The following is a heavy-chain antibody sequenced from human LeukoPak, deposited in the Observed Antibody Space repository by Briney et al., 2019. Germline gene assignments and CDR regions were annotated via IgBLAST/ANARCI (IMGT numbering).Heavy chain of an antibody. Sequence: ASVKVSCKASGYTFTSYYMHWVRQAPGQGLEWMGIINPSGGSTSYAQKFQGRVTMTRDMSTSTVYMELSSLRSEDTAVYYCARGAPNYYDSSGYYYYMDVWGKGTTVTVSS. D-gene: IGHD3-22*01. CDR2: INPSGGST. CDR1: GYTFTSYY. CDR3: ARGAPNYYDSSGYYYYMDV. V-gene: IGHV1-46*01. J-gene: IGHJ6*03.